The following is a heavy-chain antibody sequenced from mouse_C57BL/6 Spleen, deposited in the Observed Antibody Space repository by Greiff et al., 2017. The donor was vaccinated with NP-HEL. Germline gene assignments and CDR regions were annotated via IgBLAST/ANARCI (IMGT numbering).Heavy chain of an antibody. CDR1: GFTFSDYG. CDR2: ISSGSSTI. Sequence: EVKLMESGGGLVKPGGSLKLSCAASGFTFSDYGMHWVRQAPEKGLEWVAYISSGSSTIYYADTVKGRFTISRDNAKNTLFLQMTSLRSEDTAMYYCARHYGNYFAYWGQGTTLTVSS. V-gene: IGHV5-17*01. J-gene: IGHJ2*01. D-gene: IGHD2-1*01. CDR3: ARHYGNYFAY.